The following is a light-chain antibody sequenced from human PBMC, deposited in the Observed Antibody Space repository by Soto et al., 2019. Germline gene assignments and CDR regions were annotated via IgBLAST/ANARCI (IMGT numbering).Light chain of an antibody. CDR2: GAS. J-gene: IGKJ4*01. CDR3: QQYDDWLRLT. V-gene: IGKV3D-15*01. CDR1: QSVSNN. Sequence: EIMMTQSPVTLSVSPGERATLSCRASQSVSNNCLAWYQQKPGQAPRLLIYGASSRATGIPARFSGSGSGTEFNLTISSLQSEDFAVYFCQQYDDWLRLTFGGGTKVDIK.